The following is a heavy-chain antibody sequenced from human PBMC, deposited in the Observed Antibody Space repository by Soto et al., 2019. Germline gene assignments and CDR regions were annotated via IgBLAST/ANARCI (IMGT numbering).Heavy chain of an antibody. CDR1: GFTFSSYG. CDR2: ISYDGSNK. J-gene: IGHJ4*02. D-gene: IGHD3-22*01. CDR3: AKDAPYYYDSSGYYGPFDH. Sequence: PGGSLRLSCAASGFTFSSYGIHWVRQAPGKGLEWVALISYDGSNKYYADSVKGRFTISRDNSKNTLYLQMNSLRAEDTAMYYCAKDAPYYYDSSGYYGPFDHWGQGTLVTVSS. V-gene: IGHV3-30*18.